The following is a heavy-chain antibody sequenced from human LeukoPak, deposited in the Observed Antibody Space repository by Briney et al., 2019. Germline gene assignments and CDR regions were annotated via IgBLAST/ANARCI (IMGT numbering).Heavy chain of an antibody. Sequence: SETLSLTCTVSGGSISTSSYYWGWVRQPPGKGLEWIGSIYYSGSTYYNPSLKSRVTISVDTSKNQFSLKLSSVTAADTAVYYCARDRQGYCSGGSCYGSNAFDIWGQGTMVTVSS. D-gene: IGHD2-15*01. CDR1: GGSISTSSYY. CDR3: ARDRQGYCSGGSCYGSNAFDI. CDR2: IYYSGST. V-gene: IGHV4-39*07. J-gene: IGHJ3*02.